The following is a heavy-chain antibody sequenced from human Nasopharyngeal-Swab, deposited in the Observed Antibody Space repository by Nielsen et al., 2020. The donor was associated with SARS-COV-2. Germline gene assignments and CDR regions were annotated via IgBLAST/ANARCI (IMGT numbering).Heavy chain of an antibody. CDR3: ARDETTSQASYYYYGMDV. CDR1: GYTFTGYY. CDR2: INCISGGT. J-gene: IGHJ6*02. D-gene: IGHD4-17*01. Sequence: ASVQVPCKASGYTFTGYYMHWVRQAPGQGLEWMGRINCISGGTNYAQKLQGRVTMTSDTAINTAYMELSRLRSDDTAVYYCARDETTSQASYYYYGMDVWGQGTTVTVSS. V-gene: IGHV1-2*06.